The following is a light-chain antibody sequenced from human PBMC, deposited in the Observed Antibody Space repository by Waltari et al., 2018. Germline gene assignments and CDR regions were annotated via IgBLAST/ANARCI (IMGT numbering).Light chain of an antibody. V-gene: IGLV2-14*03. CDR3: SSYTRSTTVI. J-gene: IGLJ2*01. CDR2: DVS. CDR1: DSDIGAYNY. Sequence: QSALTQPASVSGSPGQSIPISCTGTDSDIGAYNYVPWYQQHPGKAPKLLLYDVSDRPSGISDHFSGSKSGNTASLTISGLQAEDAADYYCSSYTRSTTVIFGGGTKLTVL.